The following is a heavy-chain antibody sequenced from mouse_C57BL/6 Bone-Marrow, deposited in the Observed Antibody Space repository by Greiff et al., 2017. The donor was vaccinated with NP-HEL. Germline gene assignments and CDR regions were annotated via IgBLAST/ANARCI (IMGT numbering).Heavy chain of an antibody. CDR2: IYPRSGNT. CDR3: ARGPGWDAWFAY. J-gene: IGHJ3*01. CDR1: GYTFTSYG. V-gene: IGHV1-81*01. D-gene: IGHD3-2*02. Sequence: QVQLKESGAELARPGASVKLSCKASGYTFTSYGISWVKQRTGQGLEWIGEIYPRSGNTYYNEKFKGKATLTADKSSSTAYMELRSLTSEDSAVYFCARGPGWDAWFAYWGQGTLVTVSA.